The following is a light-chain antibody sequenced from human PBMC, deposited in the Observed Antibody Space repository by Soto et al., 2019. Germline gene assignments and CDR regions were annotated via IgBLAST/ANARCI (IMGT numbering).Light chain of an antibody. J-gene: IGKJ2*01. CDR3: SSRGT. CDR2: SAS. V-gene: IGKV3-20*01. Sequence: EIVLTQSPGTLSLSPGERASLSCRASQSVSSSFLAWYQQKPGQAPRLLIYSASYRATGTPDRFSGSGSGTDFTRTITRLEPEDFAVYHCSSRGTFGQGTKLEIK. CDR1: QSVSSSF.